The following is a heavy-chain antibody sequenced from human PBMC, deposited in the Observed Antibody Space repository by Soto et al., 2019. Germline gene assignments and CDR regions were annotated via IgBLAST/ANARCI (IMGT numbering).Heavy chain of an antibody. Sequence: QVQLVQSGAEVKKPGASVKVSCKASGYTFTSYYMHWVRQAPGQGLEWMGIINPSGGSTSYAQKFQGRVTITADESTSTAYMELSSLRSEDTAVYYCARAINYYDSSGYYGGSAFDIWGQGTMVTVSS. CDR2: INPSGGST. J-gene: IGHJ3*02. CDR1: GYTFTSYY. CDR3: ARAINYYDSSGYYGGSAFDI. D-gene: IGHD3-22*01. V-gene: IGHV1-46*01.